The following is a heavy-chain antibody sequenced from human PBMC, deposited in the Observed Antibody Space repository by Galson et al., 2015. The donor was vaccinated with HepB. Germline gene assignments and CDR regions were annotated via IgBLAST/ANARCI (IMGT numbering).Heavy chain of an antibody. CDR3: AKNSSDYFAMDV. V-gene: IGHV3-23*01. J-gene: IGHJ6*02. D-gene: IGHD3-22*01. Sequence: SLRLSCAGSGFSFSSHAMSWVRQAPGKGLEWVSAISGSGGVTYYADSVKGRFSISRDNSKNTLYVQMNGLRAEDTGVYYCAKNSSDYFAMDVWGQGTTVTVSS. CDR2: ISGSGGVT. CDR1: GFSFSSHA.